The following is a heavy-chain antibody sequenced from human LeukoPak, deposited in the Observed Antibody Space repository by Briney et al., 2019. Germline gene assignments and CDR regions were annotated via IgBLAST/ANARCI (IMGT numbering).Heavy chain of an antibody. CDR2: IIPIFGTA. Sequence: ASVKVSCKASGGTFSSYAISWVRQAPGQGLEWMGGIIPIFGTANYAQKFQGRVTMTEDTSTDTAYMELSSLRSEDTAVYYCAVVVVAAHFDYWGQGTLVTVSS. D-gene: IGHD2-15*01. J-gene: IGHJ4*02. CDR3: AVVVVAAHFDY. V-gene: IGHV1-69*06. CDR1: GGTFSSYA.